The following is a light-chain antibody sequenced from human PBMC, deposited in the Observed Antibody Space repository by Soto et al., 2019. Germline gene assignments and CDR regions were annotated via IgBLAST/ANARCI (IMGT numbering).Light chain of an antibody. Sequence: TVVALSLDSLAFSLSERDNINRKSSQSVLYSSNNTTYLAWYQQKPGQPPKLLIYEASTRESGVPERFSGSGSGTDFTLAISSLQAEDVAIYYCQQYYSTPRAFGPGTKVDI. CDR2: EAS. CDR3: QQYYSTPRA. J-gene: IGKJ3*01. CDR1: QSVLYSSNNTTY. V-gene: IGKV4-1*01.